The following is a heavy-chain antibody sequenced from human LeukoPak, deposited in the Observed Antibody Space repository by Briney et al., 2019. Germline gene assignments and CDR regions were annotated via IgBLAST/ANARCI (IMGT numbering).Heavy chain of an antibody. V-gene: IGHV4-59*01. CDR3: ARNPGYSNYWSGPNWFDP. J-gene: IGHJ5*02. Sequence: KPSETLSLTCNVSGDSISSSYWSWIRQPPGKGLEWIGYIYYGGSTNYNPSLKSRVTISVDTPKNQFSLKLSSVTAADTAVYYCARNPGYSNYWSGPNWFDPWGQGTLVTVSS. CDR1: GDSISSSY. D-gene: IGHD3-3*01. CDR2: IYYGGST.